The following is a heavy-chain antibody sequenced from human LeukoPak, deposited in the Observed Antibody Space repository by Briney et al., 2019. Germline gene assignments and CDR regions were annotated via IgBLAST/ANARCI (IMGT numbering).Heavy chain of an antibody. V-gene: IGHV1-2*02. J-gene: IGHJ4*02. CDR3: ARGGYCSSTSCSQPGLLDY. CDR1: GYSFTGYY. CDR2: INPNSGGT. D-gene: IGHD2-2*01. Sequence: ASAKVSCKTSGYSFTGYYIHWVRQAPGQGLEWMGWINPNSGGTNYAQKFQGRVTMTRDTSISTAYMGLSRLRSDDTAVYYCARGGYCSSTSCSQPGLLDYWGQGTLLTVSS.